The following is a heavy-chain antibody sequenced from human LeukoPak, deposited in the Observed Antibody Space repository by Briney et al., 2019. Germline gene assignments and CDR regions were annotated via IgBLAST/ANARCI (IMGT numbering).Heavy chain of an antibody. J-gene: IGHJ4*02. Sequence: PGGSLRLSCTASGCTFSSHWMTWVRQPPGKGREWVANIKEDGSVKYYVDSVKGRFTISRDNTKNALYLQMNSLRADDTAVYFCARDSTWLLDYWGQGTLITVSS. V-gene: IGHV3-7*03. CDR3: ARDSTWLLDY. CDR2: IKEDGSVK. D-gene: IGHD6-19*01. CDR1: GCTFSSHW.